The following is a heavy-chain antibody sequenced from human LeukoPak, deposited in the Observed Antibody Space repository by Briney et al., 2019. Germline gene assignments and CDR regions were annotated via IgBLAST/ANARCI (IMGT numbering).Heavy chain of an antibody. CDR2: INHSGST. CDR1: GGSFSGYY. D-gene: IGHD2-2*01. CDR3: ARSRYCSSTSCYDQNWFDP. V-gene: IGHV4-34*01. Sequence: SETLSLTGAVYGGSFSGYYWSWIRQPPGKGLEWIGEINHSGSTNYNPSLKSRVTISVDTSKNQFSLKLGSVTAADTAVYYCARSRYCSSTSCYDQNWFDPWGQGTLVTVSS. J-gene: IGHJ5*02.